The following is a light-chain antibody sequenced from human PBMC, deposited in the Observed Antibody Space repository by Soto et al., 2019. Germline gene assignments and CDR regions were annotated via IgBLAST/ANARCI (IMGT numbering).Light chain of an antibody. CDR1: SGHSTYA. V-gene: IGLV4-69*01. CDR2: LNSDGSH. CDR3: QTWGTGTWV. Sequence: QLVLTQSPSASASLGASVKLTCTLSSGHSTYAIAWHQQQPEKGPRYLMNLNSDGSHTKGDGIPDRFSGSSSGAERYLTISSLQSEDEADYYCQTWGTGTWVFGGGTKVTVL. J-gene: IGLJ3*02.